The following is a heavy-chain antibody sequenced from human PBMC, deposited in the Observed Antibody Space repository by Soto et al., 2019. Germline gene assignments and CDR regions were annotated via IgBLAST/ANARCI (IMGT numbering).Heavy chain of an antibody. Sequence: EVQLLESGGGLVQPGGSLRLSCAASGFTFSSYAMSWVRQAPGKGLEWVSAISGSGSTIYYADSVKGRFTISRDNAKNSLYLQMNSLRAEDTAVYYCARGRRYSYGYVSPPDYWGQGTLVTVSS. V-gene: IGHV3-23*01. CDR3: ARGRRYSYGYVSPPDY. J-gene: IGHJ4*02. CDR2: ISGSGSTI. CDR1: GFTFSSYA. D-gene: IGHD5-18*01.